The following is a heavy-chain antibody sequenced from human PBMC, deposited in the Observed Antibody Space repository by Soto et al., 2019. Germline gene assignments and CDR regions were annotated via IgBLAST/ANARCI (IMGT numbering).Heavy chain of an antibody. V-gene: IGHV3-66*01. CDR3: ARDSYYDILTGQGRDAFDI. CDR2: IYSGGST. Sequence: EVQLVESGGGLVQPGGSLRLSCAASGFTVTSNFMSWVRQAPGKGLEWVSVIYSGGSTYYADSVKGRFTISRDNSKNTLYRQMNSLRAEDTAVYYCARDSYYDILTGQGRDAFDIWGQGTMVTVSS. D-gene: IGHD3-9*01. J-gene: IGHJ3*02. CDR1: GFTVTSNF.